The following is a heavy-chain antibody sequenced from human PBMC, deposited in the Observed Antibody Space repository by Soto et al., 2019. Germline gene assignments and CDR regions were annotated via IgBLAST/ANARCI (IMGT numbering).Heavy chain of an antibody. V-gene: IGHV4-39*01. CDR1: GGSISSSSYY. CDR2: IYYSGST. CDR3: ARLLLLFVELLYVNWFGP. J-gene: IGHJ5*02. Sequence: SETLSLTCTVSGGSISSSSYYWGWIRQPPGKGLEWIGSIYYSGSTYYNPSLKSRVTISVDTSKNQFSLKLSSVTAADTAVYYCARLLLLFVELLYVNWFGPWGQGPLVTVSS. D-gene: IGHD3-10*01.